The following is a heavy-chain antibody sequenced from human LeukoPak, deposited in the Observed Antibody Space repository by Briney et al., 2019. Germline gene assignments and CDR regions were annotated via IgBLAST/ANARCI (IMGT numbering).Heavy chain of an antibody. V-gene: IGHV1-69*02. CDR2: IIPILGIT. CDR3: ARGFFGGYYGY. D-gene: IGHD3-22*01. Sequence: VASVKVSCKASGGTFSSYTISWVRQAPGQGLEWMGRIIPILGITNYAQKFQGRVTITADKSTSTAYMELSSLRSEDTAVYYCARGFFGGYYGYWGQGTLVTVSP. CDR1: GGTFSSYT. J-gene: IGHJ4*02.